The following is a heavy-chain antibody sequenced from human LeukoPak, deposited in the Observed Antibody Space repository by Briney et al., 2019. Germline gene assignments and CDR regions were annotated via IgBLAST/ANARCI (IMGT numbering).Heavy chain of an antibody. Sequence: GGSLRLSCAASGFTVSSNYMSWVRQAPGKGLEWVSVIYSGGSTYYADSVEGRFTISRDNSKNTLYLQMNSLRAEDTAVYYCARVRDDILTGYPPPDFDYWGQGTLVTVSS. CDR3: ARVRDDILTGYPPPDFDY. J-gene: IGHJ4*02. CDR1: GFTVSSNY. CDR2: IYSGGST. D-gene: IGHD3-9*01. V-gene: IGHV3-53*01.